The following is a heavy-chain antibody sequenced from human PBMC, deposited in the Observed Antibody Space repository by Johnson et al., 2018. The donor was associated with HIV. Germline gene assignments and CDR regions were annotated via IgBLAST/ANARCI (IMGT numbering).Heavy chain of an antibody. CDR1: GFTFSSYG. Sequence: QVQLVESGGGLVQPGGSLRLSCEASGFTFSSYGMHWVRQAPGKGLEWAAVISYDGSDTYYADSVKGRFTISRDNSKNTLYLQMNSLRAEDTAVYYCAKGPQGIATPDAFDIWGQGTMVTVSS. V-gene: IGHV3-30*18. D-gene: IGHD2-21*01. J-gene: IGHJ3*02. CDR2: ISYDGSDT. CDR3: AKGPQGIATPDAFDI.